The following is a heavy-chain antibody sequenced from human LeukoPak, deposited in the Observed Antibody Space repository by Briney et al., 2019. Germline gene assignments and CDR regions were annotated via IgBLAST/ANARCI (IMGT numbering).Heavy chain of an antibody. CDR3: AAYYGPGSYPLYFQH. J-gene: IGHJ1*01. D-gene: IGHD3-10*01. CDR1: GGPISSYY. CDR2: ISHSGST. V-gene: IGHV4-59*12. Sequence: SETLSLTCSVSGGPISSYYWNWIRQPPGKGLDWIGYISHSGSTNSNPSLKNRVTISIDTSTSQFSLKLSSVTAADTAVYYCAAYYGPGSYPLYFQHWGQGTLVTVSS.